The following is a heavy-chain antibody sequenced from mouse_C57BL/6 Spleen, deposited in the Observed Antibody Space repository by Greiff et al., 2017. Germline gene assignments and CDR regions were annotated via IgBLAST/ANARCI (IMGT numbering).Heavy chain of an antibody. CDR1: GFTFSSYG. V-gene: IGHV5-6*01. J-gene: IGHJ2*01. CDR2: ISSGGSYT. Sequence: EVQGVESGGDLVKPGGSLKLSCAASGFTFSSYGMSWVRQTPDKRLEWVATISSGGSYTYYPDSVKGRFTISRDNAKNTLYLQMSSLKSEDTDMYYCARHVDYGSSAYYFDYWGQGTTLTVSS. CDR3: ARHVDYGSSAYYFDY. D-gene: IGHD1-1*01.